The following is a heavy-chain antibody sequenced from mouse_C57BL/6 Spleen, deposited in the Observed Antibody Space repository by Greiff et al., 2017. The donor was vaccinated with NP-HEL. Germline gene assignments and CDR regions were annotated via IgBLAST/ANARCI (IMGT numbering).Heavy chain of an antibody. V-gene: IGHV2-2*01. J-gene: IGHJ4*01. CDR3: ASSLAYYSNLYYAMDY. CDR2: IWSGGST. Sequence: VKLVESGPGLVQPSRSLSITCTVSGFSLTSYGVHWVRQSPGKGLEWLGVIWSGGSTDYNAAFISRLSISKDNSTSQVFFKMNSLQADDTAIYYCASSLAYYSNLYYAMDYWGQGTSVTVSS. D-gene: IGHD2-5*01. CDR1: GFSLTSYG.